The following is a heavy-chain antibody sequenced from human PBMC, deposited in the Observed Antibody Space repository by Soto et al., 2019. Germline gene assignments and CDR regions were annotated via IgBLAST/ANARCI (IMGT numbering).Heavy chain of an antibody. CDR3: AKVALIVVVKFGAFDI. D-gene: IGHD3-22*01. V-gene: IGHV3-15*01. J-gene: IGHJ3*02. CDR1: GFTFSNAW. Sequence: PGGSLRLSCAASGFTFSNAWMSWVRQAPGKGLEWVGRIKSKTDGGTTDYAAPVKARFTISRDDSKNTLYLQMNSLRAEDTAVYYCAKVALIVVVKFGAFDIWGQGTMVTVS. CDR2: IKSKTDGGTT.